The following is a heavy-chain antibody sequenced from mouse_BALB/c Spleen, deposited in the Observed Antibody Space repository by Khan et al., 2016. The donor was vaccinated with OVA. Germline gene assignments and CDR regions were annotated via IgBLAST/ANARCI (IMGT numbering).Heavy chain of an antibody. CDR1: GYTFTDYV. CDR3: ARCGYSVFAY. V-gene: IGHV1-81*01. J-gene: IGHJ3*01. Sequence: QVQLQQSGPELVKPGASLKVSCKASGYTFTDYVIGWVRQRTSQGLEWIGAIFPGSGTPYYNENFKDKATLTADKSSHTAYMQLSSLTSEVSAVYFCARCGYSVFAYWGQGTLVPVSA. CDR2: IFPGSGTP. D-gene: IGHD2-14*01.